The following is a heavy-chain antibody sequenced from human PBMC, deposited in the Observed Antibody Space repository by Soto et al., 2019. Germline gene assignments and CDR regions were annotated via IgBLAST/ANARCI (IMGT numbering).Heavy chain of an antibody. Sequence: GASVKVSCKASGYTFTSYDINWVRQATGQGLEWMGWMNPNSGNTGYAQKFQGRVTMTRNTSIGTAYMELSSLRSEDTAVYYCARGRGGDYDFWSGYYNYYYYYGMDVWGQGTTVTVSS. CDR1: GYTFTSYD. D-gene: IGHD3-3*01. V-gene: IGHV1-8*01. CDR2: MNPNSGNT. CDR3: ARGRGGDYDFWSGYYNYYYYYGMDV. J-gene: IGHJ6*02.